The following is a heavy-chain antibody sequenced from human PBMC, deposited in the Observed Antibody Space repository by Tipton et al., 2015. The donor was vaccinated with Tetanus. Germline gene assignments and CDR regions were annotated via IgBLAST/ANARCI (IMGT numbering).Heavy chain of an antibody. J-gene: IGHJ4*02. V-gene: IGHV4-59*06. CDR2: IDYRGNT. Sequence: GLVKPSETLSLICTVSGGSMNSYYWGWIRQQPGKGLEWIGYIDYRGNTYYNPSPRRRVTFSFDTSENQFSLKLTSVTAADTAVYYCASDPALMGNFDYWGQGTLVTVSS. CDR3: ASDPALMGNFDY. D-gene: IGHD2-2*01. CDR1: GGSMNSYY.